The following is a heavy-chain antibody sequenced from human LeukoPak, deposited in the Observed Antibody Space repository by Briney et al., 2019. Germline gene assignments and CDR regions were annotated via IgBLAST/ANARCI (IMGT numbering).Heavy chain of an antibody. CDR2: ISSSSYI. CDR3: ARGNTIIGMVHFDH. CDR1: GFTFSSYS. J-gene: IGHJ4*02. D-gene: IGHD3-9*01. V-gene: IGHV3-21*01. Sequence: PGGSLRLSCAASGFTFSSYSMSWVRQAPGKGLEWVSSISSSSYIYNADSVKGRFTISRDNAKNSLFLQMNSLRDEDTAVYYCARGNTIIGMVHFDHWGQGTLVTVSS.